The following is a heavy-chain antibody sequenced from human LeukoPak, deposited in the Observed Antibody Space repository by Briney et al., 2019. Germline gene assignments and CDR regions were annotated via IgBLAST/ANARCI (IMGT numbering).Heavy chain of an antibody. CDR3: ARTRAWFGGTYFDY. CDR1: GFTVSSNY. CDR2: IYSGGST. V-gene: IGHV3-66*02. J-gene: IGHJ4*02. Sequence: GGSLRLSCAASGFTVSSNYMSWVRQAPGKGLEWVSVIYSGGSTYYADSAKGRFTISRDNSKNTLYLQMNSLRAEDTAVYYCARTRAWFGGTYFDYWGQGTLVTVSS. D-gene: IGHD3-10*01.